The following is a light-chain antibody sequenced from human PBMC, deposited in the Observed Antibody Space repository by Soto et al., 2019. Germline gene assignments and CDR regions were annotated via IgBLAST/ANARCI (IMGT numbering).Light chain of an antibody. Sequence: DIQMTQSPSTLSASVGDRVTVTCRASQSISSWLAWYQQKPGKAPKLLIYDASSLESGVPSRFSGSGSGTEFTLTISSLQPDDFATYYCQQDHDDSWTFGQGTKVDIK. V-gene: IGKV1-5*01. CDR3: QQDHDDSWT. CDR1: QSISSW. J-gene: IGKJ1*01. CDR2: DAS.